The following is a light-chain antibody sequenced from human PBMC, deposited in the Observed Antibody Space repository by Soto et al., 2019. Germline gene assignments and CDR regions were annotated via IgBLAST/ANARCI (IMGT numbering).Light chain of an antibody. CDR1: QSVSSK. V-gene: IGKV3-11*01. J-gene: IGKJ5*01. CDR2: DAS. CDR3: QQRSNWPIT. Sequence: EIGMTQSPGTLSVSPGEGATPSCRASQSVSSKLAWYQQKPGQAPRLLIYDASNRATGIPARFSGSGSGTDFTLTISSLEPEDFAVYYCQQRSNWPITFGQGTRLEIK.